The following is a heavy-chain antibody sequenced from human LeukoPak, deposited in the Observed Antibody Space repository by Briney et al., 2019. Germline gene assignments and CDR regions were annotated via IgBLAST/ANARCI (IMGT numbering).Heavy chain of an antibody. CDR2: IGTAGDT. Sequence: PGGSLRLSCAASGFTFSRYDMHWVRQATGKGLEWVSGIGTAGDTYYPGSVKGRFTISRENAKNSLYLQMNSLRAGDTAVYYCARDRGVGATGDYWGQGTLVTVSS. CDR1: GFTFSRYD. J-gene: IGHJ4*02. V-gene: IGHV3-13*01. D-gene: IGHD1-26*01. CDR3: ARDRGVGATGDY.